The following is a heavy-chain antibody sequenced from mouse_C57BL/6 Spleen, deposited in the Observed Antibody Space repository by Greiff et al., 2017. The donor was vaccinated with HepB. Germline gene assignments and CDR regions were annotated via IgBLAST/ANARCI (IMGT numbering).Heavy chain of an antibody. J-gene: IGHJ3*01. Sequence: QVQLQQSGAELVRPGTSVKLSCKASGYTFTSYWMHWVKQRPGQGLEWIGVIDPSDSYTNYNQKFKGKATLTVDTSSSTAYMQLSSLTSEDSAVYYCASRAFAYWGQGTLVTVSA. CDR2: IDPSDSYT. CDR1: GYTFTSYW. CDR3: ASRAFAY. V-gene: IGHV1-59*01.